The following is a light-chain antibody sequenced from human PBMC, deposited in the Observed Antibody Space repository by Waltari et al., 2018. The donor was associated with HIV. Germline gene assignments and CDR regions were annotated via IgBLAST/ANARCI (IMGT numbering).Light chain of an antibody. CDR1: QIVSSSY. CDR2: CAS. J-gene: IGKJ5*01. V-gene: IGKV3-20*01. CDR3: QQYGSSPAT. Sequence: EIVLTQSPGTLSLSPGERATLSCRASQIVSSSYLAWYQQKPGQAPRLLIYCASSRATGIPDRFSGSGSGTDFTLTISRLEPEDFAVYYGQQYGSSPATFGQGTRLEIK.